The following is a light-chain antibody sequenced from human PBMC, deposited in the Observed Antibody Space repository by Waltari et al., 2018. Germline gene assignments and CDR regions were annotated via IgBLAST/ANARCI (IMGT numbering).Light chain of an antibody. Sequence: TCRADQGISNSVAWYQQKPGKAPKLLLYGASRLESGVPPRFSGSGSGTDYTLTISSLQPDDFATYYCQQYYFTPYTFGQGTKLDIK. CDR1: QGISNS. CDR2: GAS. CDR3: QQYYFTPYT. J-gene: IGKJ2*01. V-gene: IGKV1-NL1*01.